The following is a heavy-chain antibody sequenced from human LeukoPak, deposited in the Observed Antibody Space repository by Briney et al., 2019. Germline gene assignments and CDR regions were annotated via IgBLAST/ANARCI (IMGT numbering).Heavy chain of an antibody. Sequence: GGSLRLSCVGSGFPSSSYSMNWVRQAPGKGLEWVSSIDLSGNHINYADSVKDRFTISRDNAKNSLFLQMDSLRVEDTAVYYCARDRGLGLPNWFTSWGQGTLVTVSS. CDR2: IDLSGNHI. D-gene: IGHD2-15*01. CDR1: GFPSSSYS. CDR3: ARDRGLGLPNWFTS. J-gene: IGHJ5*01. V-gene: IGHV3-21*01.